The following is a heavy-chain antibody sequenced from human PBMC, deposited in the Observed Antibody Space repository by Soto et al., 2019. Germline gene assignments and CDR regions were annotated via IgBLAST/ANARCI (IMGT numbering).Heavy chain of an antibody. CDR3: ARFCGCYRMDV. CDR2: IIPILGLP. Sequence: QVQLVQSGAEVKKPGSSVKVSCKASGDTFSSYTISWVRQAPGQGLEWMGRIIPILGLPNYAQKFQGRVTITADKSTSTAYMELSSLRSEDTAVYYCARFCGCYRMDVWGQGTTVTVSS. V-gene: IGHV1-69*02. J-gene: IGHJ6*02. CDR1: GDTFSSYT.